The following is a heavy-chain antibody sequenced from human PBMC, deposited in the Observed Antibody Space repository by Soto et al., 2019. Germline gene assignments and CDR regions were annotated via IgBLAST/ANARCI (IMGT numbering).Heavy chain of an antibody. J-gene: IGHJ6*02. CDR1: GGSISSGGYY. Sequence: QVQLQESGPGLVKPSQTLSLTCTVSGGSISSGGYYWSWIRQHPGKGLEWIGYIYYSGSTYYNPSRKSRVTHLVGTSKNQGSLELSAVTAGDTAVYYWARVGGGDPGGGYYYGMDVWGQGTTVTVSS. CDR2: IYYSGST. CDR3: ARVGGGDPGGGYYYGMDV. D-gene: IGHD3-10*01. V-gene: IGHV4-31*03.